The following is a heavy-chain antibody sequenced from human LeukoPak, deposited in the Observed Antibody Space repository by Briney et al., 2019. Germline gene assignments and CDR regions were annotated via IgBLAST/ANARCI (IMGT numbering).Heavy chain of an antibody. V-gene: IGHV1-18*01. CDR1: GYTLTSYG. D-gene: IGHD5-18*01. CDR2: ISANNVNT. CDR3: ARGGNTAMVKGFGY. J-gene: IGHJ4*02. Sequence: ASVKVSCKASGYTLTSYGITWVRQAPGQGLEWMGWISANNVNTYYSQKLQGRVTMTTDTSTSTAYMELKSLRSDDTAVYYCARGGNTAMVKGFGYWGQGTLVTVSS.